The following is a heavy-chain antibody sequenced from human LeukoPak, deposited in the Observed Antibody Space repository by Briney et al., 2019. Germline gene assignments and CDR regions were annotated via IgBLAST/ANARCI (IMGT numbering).Heavy chain of an antibody. CDR3: ARGLVRYCSSTSCYTRTKYYYYYGMDV. CDR2: INHSGST. V-gene: IGHV4-34*01. CDR1: GGSFSGYY. Sequence: SETLSLTCAVYGGSFSGYYWSWIRQPPGKGLEWIGEINHSGSTNYNPSLKSRVTITVDTSKNQFSLKLSSVTAADTAAYYCARGLVRYCSSTSCYTRTKYYYYYGMDVWGQGTTVTVSS. D-gene: IGHD2-2*02. J-gene: IGHJ6*02.